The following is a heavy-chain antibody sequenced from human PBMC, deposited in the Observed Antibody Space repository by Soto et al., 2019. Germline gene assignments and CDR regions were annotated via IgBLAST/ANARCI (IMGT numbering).Heavy chain of an antibody. CDR2: VYIRGST. Sequence: QVQLQESGPGLVKPSETLSLTCSVSGDSISRYYCSWIRQPAGKGLEWIGRVYIRGSTVYNPSLKSRVTMSVDTSKNQFSLKLTSVTAAATAVYYCASDKGGDSMEDYWGQGTLVTVSS. CDR3: ASDKGGDSMEDY. V-gene: IGHV4-4*07. D-gene: IGHD2-21*02. J-gene: IGHJ4*02. CDR1: GDSISRYY.